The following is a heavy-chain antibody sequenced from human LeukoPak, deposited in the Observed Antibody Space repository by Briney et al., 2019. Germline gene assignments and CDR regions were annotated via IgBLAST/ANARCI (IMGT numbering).Heavy chain of an antibody. D-gene: IGHD3-10*01. CDR3: ARDGGATMVRGVATYDS. CDR1: GFTFSRYS. V-gene: IGHV3-48*04. J-gene: IGHJ4*02. Sequence: GGSLRLSCAASGFTFSRYSMNWVRQAPGKGLEWVSYISRSSSTIHYADSVKGRFTISRDNAKSSLFLQMNSLRAEDTAVYYCARDGGATMVRGVATYDSWGQGTLVTVSS. CDR2: ISRSSSTI.